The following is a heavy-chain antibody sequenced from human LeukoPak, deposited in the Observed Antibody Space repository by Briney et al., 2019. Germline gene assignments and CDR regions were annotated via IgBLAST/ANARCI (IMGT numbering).Heavy chain of an antibody. D-gene: IGHD2-2*01. CDR2: IYSGGST. CDR3: AKLGEDIVVVPAALIDY. Sequence: GGSLRLSCAASGFTVSSNYMSWVRQAPGKGLEWVSVIYSGGSTYYADSVKGRFTVSRDNSKNTLYLLMNSLRAEDTAVYYCAKLGEDIVVVPAALIDYWGQGTLVTVSS. CDR1: GFTVSSNY. J-gene: IGHJ4*02. V-gene: IGHV3-53*01.